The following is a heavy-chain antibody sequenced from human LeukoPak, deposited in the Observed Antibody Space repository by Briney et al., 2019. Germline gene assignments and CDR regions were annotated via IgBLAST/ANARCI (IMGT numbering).Heavy chain of an antibody. CDR1: GFTFSSYA. J-gene: IGHJ6*02. CDR2: ISGSGGST. V-gene: IGHV3-23*01. CDR3: AKDRVRDFWSGYYKSPNGMDV. D-gene: IGHD3-3*01. Sequence: GGSLRLSCAASGFTFSSYAMSWVRQAPGKGLEWVSAISGSGGSTYYADFVKGRFTISRDNSKNTLYLQMNSLRAEDTAVYYCAKDRVRDFWSGYYKSPNGMDVWGQGTTVTVSS.